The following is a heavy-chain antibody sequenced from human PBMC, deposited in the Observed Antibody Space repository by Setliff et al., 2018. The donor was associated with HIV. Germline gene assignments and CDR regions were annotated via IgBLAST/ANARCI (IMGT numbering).Heavy chain of an antibody. CDR1: GYTFTSYA. J-gene: IGHJ3*01. D-gene: IGHD3-22*01. Sequence: VASVKVSCKASGYTFTSYAIHWVRQAPGQSLEWMGWINAGYGNTKYSQKFQGRVTITADASTSTAYMELSSLRSEDTAMYYCARDRHHYDSSGFDAFDLWGQGTMVTVSS. CDR2: INAGYGNT. V-gene: IGHV1-3*01. CDR3: ARDRHHYDSSGFDAFDL.